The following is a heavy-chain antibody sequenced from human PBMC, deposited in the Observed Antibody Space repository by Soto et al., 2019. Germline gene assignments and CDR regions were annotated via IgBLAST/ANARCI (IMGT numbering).Heavy chain of an antibody. CDR1: GGSISSYY. Sequence: PSETLSLTCTVSGGSISSYYLSWIRQPPGKGLEWIGYIYYSGSTNYNPSLKSRVTISVDTSKNQFSLKLSSVTAADTAVYYCARRYGGTHDYWGQGTLVTVSS. CDR3: ARRYGGTHDY. D-gene: IGHD4-17*01. J-gene: IGHJ4*02. V-gene: IGHV4-59*08. CDR2: IYYSGST.